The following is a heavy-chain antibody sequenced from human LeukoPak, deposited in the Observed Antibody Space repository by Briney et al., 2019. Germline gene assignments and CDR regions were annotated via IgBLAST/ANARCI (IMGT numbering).Heavy chain of an antibody. CDR1: GYTFTSYD. CDR2: INPNSGGT. Sequence: ASVKVSCKASGYTFTSYDINWVRQATGQGLEWMGWINPNSGGTNYAQKFQGRVTMTRDTSISTAYMELSRLRSDDTAVYYCARDKRSSSGHEFDYWGQGTLVTVSS. D-gene: IGHD6-19*01. J-gene: IGHJ4*02. V-gene: IGHV1-2*02. CDR3: ARDKRSSSGHEFDY.